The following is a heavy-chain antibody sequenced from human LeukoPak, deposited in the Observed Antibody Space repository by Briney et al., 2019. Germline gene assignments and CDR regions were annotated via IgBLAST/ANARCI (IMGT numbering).Heavy chain of an antibody. J-gene: IGHJ5*02. V-gene: IGHV3-11*04. Sequence: PGGSLRLSCAASGFTFSDYYMSWIRQAPGKGLEWVSYISSSGSTIYYADSVKGRFTISRDKAKNSLYLQMNSLRAEDTAVYYCARDLGYDFWSGYLFPSRGNWFDPWGQGTLVTVSS. D-gene: IGHD3-3*01. CDR2: ISSSGSTI. CDR3: ARDLGYDFWSGYLFPSRGNWFDP. CDR1: GFTFSDYY.